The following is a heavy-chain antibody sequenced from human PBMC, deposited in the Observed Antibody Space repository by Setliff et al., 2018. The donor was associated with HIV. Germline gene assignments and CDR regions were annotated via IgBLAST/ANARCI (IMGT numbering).Heavy chain of an antibody. Sequence: AGGSLRLSCAASGLSISSNYMGWVRQAPGKGLEWVSIIYSGGDAYYSDSLKGRFTISRDNFMDTVSLQMNSLRAEDTAVYYCARVPYGDFVPYYFDYWGQGQWSPSPQ. J-gene: IGHJ4*02. D-gene: IGHD4-17*01. CDR3: ARVPYGDFVPYYFDY. CDR1: GLSISSNY. CDR2: IYSGGDA. V-gene: IGHV3-66*02.